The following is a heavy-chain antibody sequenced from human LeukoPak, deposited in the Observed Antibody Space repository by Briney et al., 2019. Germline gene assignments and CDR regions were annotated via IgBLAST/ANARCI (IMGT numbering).Heavy chain of an antibody. V-gene: IGHV3-7*03. Sequence: GGSLRLSCVASGYNFSPYWMSWVRQTPGKGLEWVASISNGGYATYYVDSVRGRFTISRDDAKNSLFLQMNGLGADDTVVYYCTRENYVPDSWGQGTLVTASS. CDR2: ISNGGYAT. J-gene: IGHJ5*02. CDR1: GYNFSPYW. CDR3: TRENYVPDS. D-gene: IGHD3-10*02.